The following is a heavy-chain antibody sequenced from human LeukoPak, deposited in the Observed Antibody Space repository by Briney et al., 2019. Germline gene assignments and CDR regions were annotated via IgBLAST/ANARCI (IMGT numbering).Heavy chain of an antibody. Sequence: ASVKVSCKASGGTFSSYAISWVRQAPGQGLEWMGGIIPIFGTANYAQKFQGRVTITTDESTSTAYMELSSLRSEDTAVYYCARVGYSYGSDAFDIWGQGTMVTVSS. V-gene: IGHV1-69*05. D-gene: IGHD5-18*01. CDR3: ARVGYSYGSDAFDI. CDR1: GGTFSSYA. CDR2: IIPIFGTA. J-gene: IGHJ3*02.